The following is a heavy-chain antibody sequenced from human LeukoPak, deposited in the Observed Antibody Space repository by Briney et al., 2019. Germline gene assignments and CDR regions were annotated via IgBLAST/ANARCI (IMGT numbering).Heavy chain of an antibody. CDR1: GGTFSSYA. Sequence: GSSVKVSCKASGGTFSSYAISWVRQAPGQGLEWMGRIIPILGIANYAQKFQGRVTITADKSTSTVYMELSSLRSEDTAVYYCARLNWFDPWGQGTLVTVSS. CDR2: IIPILGIA. J-gene: IGHJ5*02. CDR3: ARLNWFDP. V-gene: IGHV1-69*04.